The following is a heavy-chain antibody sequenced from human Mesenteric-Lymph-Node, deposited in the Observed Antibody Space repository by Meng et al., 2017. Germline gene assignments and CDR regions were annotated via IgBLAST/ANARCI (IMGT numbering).Heavy chain of an antibody. V-gene: IGHV4-61*01. CDR2: IYYSGST. D-gene: IGHD3-3*01. J-gene: IGHJ4*02. CDR1: GGSGTSGSYY. CDR3: ARAMASSNYHN. Sequence: QVQVTESGPGLVRPSETLSLTCTVSGGSGTSGSYYWSWIRQPPGKGLEWIGYIYYSGSTNYNPSLKSRVTISVDTSKNQFSLKLSSVTAADTAMYYCARAMASSNYHNWGRGTLVTVSS.